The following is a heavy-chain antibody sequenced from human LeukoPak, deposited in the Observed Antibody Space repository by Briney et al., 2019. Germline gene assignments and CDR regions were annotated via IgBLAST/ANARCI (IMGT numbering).Heavy chain of an antibody. CDR1: GGSFSGYY. V-gene: IGHV4-34*01. J-gene: IGHJ6*03. Sequence: SETLSLTCAVYGGSFSGYYWSWIRQPPGKGLEWIGEINHSGSTNYNPSLKSRVTISVDTSKNQFSLKLSSVTAADTAVYYCARVLSGGSGSYWGLSYYYYYYMDVWGKGTTVTISS. CDR2: INHSGST. CDR3: ARVLSGGSGSYWGLSYYYYYYMDV. D-gene: IGHD3-10*01.